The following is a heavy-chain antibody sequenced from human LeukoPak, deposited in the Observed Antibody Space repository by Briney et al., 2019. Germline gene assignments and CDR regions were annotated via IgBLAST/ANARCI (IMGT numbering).Heavy chain of an antibody. D-gene: IGHD5-12*01. CDR1: GFTFSSYG. Sequence: GGSLRLSCAASGFTFSSYGMHWVRQAPGKGLEWVAVISHDGFNKYHADSVKGRFSISRDNSQNTLYLQMNSLRADDTALYYCAKDRYGVSSYDYTSDSWGQGTLVTVSS. CDR2: ISHDGFNK. J-gene: IGHJ5*01. V-gene: IGHV3-30*18. CDR3: AKDRYGVSSYDYTSDS.